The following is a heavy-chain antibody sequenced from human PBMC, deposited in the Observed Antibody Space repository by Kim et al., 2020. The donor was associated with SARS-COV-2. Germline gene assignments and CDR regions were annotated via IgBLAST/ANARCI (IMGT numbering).Heavy chain of an antibody. V-gene: IGHV3-7*05. CDR1: GFSIGSEW. CDR2: INRDGSVR. Sequence: GGSLRLSCAASGFSIGSEWMSWVRQAPGKGPEWVANINRDGSVRNYGESVRGRFSISRDDAENSLYLQMNSLRAEDTAVYYCAREPSAESGWGQGTLVIVAS. CDR3: AREPSAESG. J-gene: IGHJ4*02.